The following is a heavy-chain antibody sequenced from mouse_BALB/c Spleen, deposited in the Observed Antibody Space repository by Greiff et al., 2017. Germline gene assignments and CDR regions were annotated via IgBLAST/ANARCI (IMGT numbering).Heavy chain of an antibody. CDR3: AGDGYFDY. Sequence: DVKLQESGPGLVKPSQSLSLTCTVTGYSITSDYARNWIRQFPGNKLEWMGYISYSGSTSYNPTLKSRISITRDTSRNQFFLQLNSVTTEDTATYYSAGDGYFDYWGQGTTLTVSS. V-gene: IGHV3-2*02. J-gene: IGHJ2*01. CDR2: ISYSGST. CDR1: GYSITSDYA.